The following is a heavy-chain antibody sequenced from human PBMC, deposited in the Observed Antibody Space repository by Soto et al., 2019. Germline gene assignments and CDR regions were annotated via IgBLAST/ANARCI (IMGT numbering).Heavy chain of an antibody. J-gene: IGHJ4*02. CDR1: GFTFSSYW. V-gene: IGHV3-7*01. CDR2: IKQDGSEK. CDR3: ARVLLWFGEPNYFDY. Sequence: EVQLVESGGGLVQPGGSLRLSFAASGFTFSSYWMSWVRQAPGKGLEWVANIKQDGSEKYYVDSVKGRFTISRDNAKNSLYLQMNSLRAEDTAVYYCARVLLWFGEPNYFDYWGQGTLVTVSS. D-gene: IGHD3-10*01.